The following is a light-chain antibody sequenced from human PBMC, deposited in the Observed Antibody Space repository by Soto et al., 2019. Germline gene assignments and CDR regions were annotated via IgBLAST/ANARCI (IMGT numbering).Light chain of an antibody. CDR1: QTISSW. Sequence: EIQMTQSPSTLSGSVGDRVTITCRASQTISSWLAWYQQKPGKAPKLLIYKASTLKSGVPSRFSGSGSGTEFTLTISILQPDDFATYYCQHYNSYSEAFGQGTKVDIK. J-gene: IGKJ1*01. CDR3: QHYNSYSEA. CDR2: KAS. V-gene: IGKV1-5*03.